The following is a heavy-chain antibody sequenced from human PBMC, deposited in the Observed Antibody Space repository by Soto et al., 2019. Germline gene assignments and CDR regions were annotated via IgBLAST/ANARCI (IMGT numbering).Heavy chain of an antibody. V-gene: IGHV1-3*01. CDR1: GYTFTSYA. J-gene: IGHJ6*02. CDR3: ARLRCSSTSCYYYYGMDV. D-gene: IGHD2-2*01. CDR2: INAGNGNT. Sequence: GASVKVSCKASGYTFTSYAMHWVRQAPAQRLKWMGWINAGNGNTKYSQKFHGRVTITRDTSASTAYVELSSLRSEDTAVYYCARLRCSSTSCYYYYGMDVWGQGTTVTVSS.